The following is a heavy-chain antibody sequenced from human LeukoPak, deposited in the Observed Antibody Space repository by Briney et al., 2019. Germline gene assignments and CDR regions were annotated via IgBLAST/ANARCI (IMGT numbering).Heavy chain of an antibody. D-gene: IGHD1-7*01. Sequence: GGSLRLSCAASGFTVSGNYMSWVRQAPGKGLEWVGQTVSEIDGGTTDYAAPVKGRFTISRDDSKSTLYLQMNSLKIEDTAVYYCTTDEDWNYARKDVWGQGATVIVSS. CDR3: TTDEDWNYARKDV. CDR1: GFTVSGNY. CDR2: TVSEIDGGTT. V-gene: IGHV3-15*04. J-gene: IGHJ6*02.